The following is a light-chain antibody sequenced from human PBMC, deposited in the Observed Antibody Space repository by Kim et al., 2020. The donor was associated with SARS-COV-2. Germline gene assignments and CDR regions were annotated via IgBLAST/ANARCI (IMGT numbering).Light chain of an antibody. J-gene: IGLJ2*01. CDR2: NNN. Sequence: GQKVTISCSGSSTDLGDNYVAWYQQLPVTAPKHLIYNNNKRPSGIPDRFSASKSGTSTTLGITGLQTGDEADYYCGTWDSSLSAVVFGGGTQLTVL. V-gene: IGLV1-51*01. CDR1: STDLGDNY. CDR3: GTWDSSLSAVV.